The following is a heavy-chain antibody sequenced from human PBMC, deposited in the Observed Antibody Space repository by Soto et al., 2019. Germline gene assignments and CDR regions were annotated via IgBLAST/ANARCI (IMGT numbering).Heavy chain of an antibody. CDR2: ISYDGSNK. Sequence: QVQLVESGGGVVQPGRSLRLSCAASGFTFSSYGMHWVRQAPGKGLEWVAVISYDGSNKYYADSVKGRFTISRDNSKNTLSLQMNSLRAEDTAVYYCALPPYYDFWSGRYYYYGMDVWGQGTTVTVSS. CDR3: ALPPYYDFWSGRYYYYGMDV. J-gene: IGHJ6*02. CDR1: GFTFSSYG. D-gene: IGHD3-3*01. V-gene: IGHV3-30*03.